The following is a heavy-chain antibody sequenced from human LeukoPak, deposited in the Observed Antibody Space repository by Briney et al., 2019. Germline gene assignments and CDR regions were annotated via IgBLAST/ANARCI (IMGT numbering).Heavy chain of an antibody. J-gene: IGHJ3*02. D-gene: IGHD3-22*01. Sequence: ASMKVSCRASGGTFSSYAMSWVRQAPGQGLEWMERIIPIFGTANYAQKFQGRVTITADESTSTAYMELSSLRSEDTAVYYCAREADSSGRYDAFDIWGQGTMVTVSS. CDR3: AREADSSGRYDAFDI. CDR1: GGTFSSYA. V-gene: IGHV1-69*01. CDR2: IIPIFGTA.